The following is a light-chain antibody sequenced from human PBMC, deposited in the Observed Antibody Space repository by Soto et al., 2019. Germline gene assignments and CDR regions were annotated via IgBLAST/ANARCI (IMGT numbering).Light chain of an antibody. J-gene: IGKJ3*01. CDR1: QSISNY. V-gene: IGKV3-11*01. CDR3: QQRFSWPPFT. Sequence: EIVLTQSPATLSLSPGQRATLSCRASQSISNYLAWYQQKPGQAPRLLIYDASNRATGIPARFSGSGSGTDFTLTISSLEPEDFAVYYCQQRFSWPPFTFGPGTKLDIK. CDR2: DAS.